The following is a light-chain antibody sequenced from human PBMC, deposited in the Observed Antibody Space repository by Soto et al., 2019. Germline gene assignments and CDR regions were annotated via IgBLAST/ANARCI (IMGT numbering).Light chain of an antibody. J-gene: IGKJ1*01. V-gene: IGKV3-20*01. CDR3: QQYGSSSTWT. CDR1: QSVSSAY. CDR2: AAS. Sequence: EIVLTQSPGTLSLSPGERATLSCRASQSVSSAYLAWYQHKPGQPSTLLIYAASSRVTGIPDRFSGSGSGTDFTLTISRLEPEDFAVYYCQQYGSSSTWTFGQGTKVEIK.